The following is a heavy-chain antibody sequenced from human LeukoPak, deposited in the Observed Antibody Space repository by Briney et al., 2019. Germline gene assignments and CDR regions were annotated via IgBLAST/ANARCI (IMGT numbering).Heavy chain of an antibody. CDR1: GFTLSSYW. J-gene: IGHJ4*02. D-gene: IGHD6-13*01. CDR2: IKQDGSEK. V-gene: IGHV3-7*01. CDR3: ARDQAAGSSSWYYFDY. Sequence: GGSLRLSCAASGFTLSSYWMNWVRQAPGKGLEWVANIKQDGSEKYYVDSVKGRFTISRDNANNSLYLQMNSLRAEDTAVYYCARDQAAGSSSWYYFDYWGQGTLVTVSS.